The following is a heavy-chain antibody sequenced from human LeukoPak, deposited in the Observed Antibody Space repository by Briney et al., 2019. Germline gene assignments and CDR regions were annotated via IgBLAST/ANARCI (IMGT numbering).Heavy chain of an antibody. CDR3: AKDQDYGDYYFDY. CDR2: ISGSGGST. Sequence: GRSLRLSCAASGFTFSSYAMSWVRQAPGKGLEWVSAISGSGGSTYYADSVKGRFTISRDNSKNTLYLQMNSLRAEDTAVYYCAKDQDYGDYYFDYWGQGTLVTVSS. J-gene: IGHJ4*02. D-gene: IGHD4-17*01. V-gene: IGHV3-23*01. CDR1: GFTFSSYA.